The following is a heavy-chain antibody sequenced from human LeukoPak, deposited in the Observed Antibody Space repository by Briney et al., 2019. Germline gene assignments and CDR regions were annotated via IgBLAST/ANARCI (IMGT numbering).Heavy chain of an antibody. J-gene: IGHJ4*02. CDR3: AKPRTTGLGWAQFDY. V-gene: IGHV3-23*01. CDR1: GFTFSSFA. CDR2: FDGNGPNT. Sequence: GGSLRLSCAASGFTFSSFAMAWVRQAPGKGLEWVSGFDGNGPNTYYADSVKGRWTISRDNSRDTLYLEMNSLRPEDTAIYYCAKPRTTGLGWAQFDYWGQGSLVTVSS. D-gene: IGHD2-8*02.